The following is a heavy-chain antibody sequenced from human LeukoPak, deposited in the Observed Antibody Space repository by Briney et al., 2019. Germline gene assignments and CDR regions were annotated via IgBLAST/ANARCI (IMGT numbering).Heavy chain of an antibody. Sequence: ASVKVSCKASGYTFTSYGISWVRQAPGQGLEYMGWISTYNGNTNYAQKLQGRVTMTTDTSTSTAYMELRSLRSGDTAVYYCARAPGYCSSTSCSPTHNWFDPCGQGTLVTVSS. CDR3: ARAPGYCSSTSCSPTHNWFDP. CDR1: GYTFTSYG. J-gene: IGHJ5*02. CDR2: ISTYNGNT. D-gene: IGHD2-2*01. V-gene: IGHV1-18*04.